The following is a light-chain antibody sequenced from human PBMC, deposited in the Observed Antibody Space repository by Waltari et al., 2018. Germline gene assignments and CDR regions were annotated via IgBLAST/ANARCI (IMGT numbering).Light chain of an antibody. Sequence: DIQMTQSPSSLSASVGDRVTITCQASQDISNYLNWYQQKPGKAPKLLIYDASNLETGVPSSVSGSGSGTDFTFHISSLQPEDIATYYCQQYDNLPWTFGQGTKVEIK. CDR3: QQYDNLPWT. V-gene: IGKV1-33*01. J-gene: IGKJ1*01. CDR2: DAS. CDR1: QDISNY.